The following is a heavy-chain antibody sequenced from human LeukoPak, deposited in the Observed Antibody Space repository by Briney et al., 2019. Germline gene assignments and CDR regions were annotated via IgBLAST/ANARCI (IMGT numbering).Heavy chain of an antibody. Sequence: PGGSLRLSCAASGFTFSSYSMNWVRQAPGKGLEWVSSISSSSSYIYYADSVKGRFTISRDNAKNSLCLQMNSLRAEDTAVYYCARTNKYSGYDHFDYWGQGTLVTVSS. CDR1: GFTFSSYS. CDR2: ISSSSSYI. CDR3: ARTNKYSGYDHFDY. J-gene: IGHJ4*02. V-gene: IGHV3-21*01. D-gene: IGHD5-12*01.